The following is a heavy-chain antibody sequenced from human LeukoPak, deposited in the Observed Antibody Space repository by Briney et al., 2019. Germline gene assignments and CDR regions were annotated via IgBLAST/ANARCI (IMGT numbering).Heavy chain of an antibody. V-gene: IGHV3-21*01. CDR1: GFTFSSYS. Sequence: GGSLRLSCAASGFTFSSYSMNWVRQAPGKGLEWVSSISSSSSYIYYADSVKGRFTISRDNAKNSLYLQMNSLRAEDTAVYYCARDLEGQYYYYGMDVWGQGTTVTVSS. CDR3: ARDLEGQYYYYGMDV. CDR2: ISSSSSYI. D-gene: IGHD3-3*01. J-gene: IGHJ6*02.